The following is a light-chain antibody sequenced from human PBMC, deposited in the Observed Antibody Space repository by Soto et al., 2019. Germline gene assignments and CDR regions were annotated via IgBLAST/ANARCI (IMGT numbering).Light chain of an antibody. Sequence: DIQMTQSPSTLSASVVDRVTITCRASQSISTWLAWYQQKPGKAPKLLIYAASSLQSGVPSRFSGSGSGTEFTLTISSLQADDFATYYCQQYNDLSTFGGGTKVDI. CDR1: QSISTW. J-gene: IGKJ4*01. CDR3: QQYNDLST. V-gene: IGKV1-5*01. CDR2: AAS.